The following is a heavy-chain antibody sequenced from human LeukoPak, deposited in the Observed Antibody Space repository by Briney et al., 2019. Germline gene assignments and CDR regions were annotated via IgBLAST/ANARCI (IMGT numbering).Heavy chain of an antibody. V-gene: IGHV4-30-4*01. CDR2: IYYSGST. CDR3: ARRAAAGPGAESY. J-gene: IGHJ4*02. CDR1: GGSISSGDYY. D-gene: IGHD6-13*01. Sequence: SETLSLTCTVSGGSISSGDYYWSWIRQPPGKGLEWIGYIYYSGSTYYNPSLKSRVTISVDTSKNQFSLKLSSVTAADTAVYYCARRAAAGPGAESYWGQGTLVTVSS.